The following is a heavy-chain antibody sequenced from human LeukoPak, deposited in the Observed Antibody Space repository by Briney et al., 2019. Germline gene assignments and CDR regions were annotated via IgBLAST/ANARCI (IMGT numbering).Heavy chain of an antibody. CDR1: GGSFSGYY. Sequence: SETLSLTCAVYGGSFSGYYWSWIRQPPGKGLEWIGEINHSGSTNYNPSLKSRVTISVDTSKNQVSLYLTSVTAADTAMYFCARSFSEKFYFESWGQGTLVTVSS. J-gene: IGHJ4*02. V-gene: IGHV4-34*01. CDR2: INHSGST. D-gene: IGHD1-26*01. CDR3: ARSFSEKFYFES.